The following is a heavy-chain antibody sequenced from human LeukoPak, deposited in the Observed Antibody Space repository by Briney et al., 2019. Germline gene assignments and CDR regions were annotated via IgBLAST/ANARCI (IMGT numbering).Heavy chain of an antibody. Sequence: PSETLSLTCTVSGGSISSYYWSWIRQPPGKGLEWIGYIYYSGSTNYNPSLKSRVTISVDTSKNQFSLKLSSVTAADTAVYYCARSNYYGSGSYYTLYYFDYWGQGTLVTVSS. CDR2: IYYSGST. V-gene: IGHV4-59*08. D-gene: IGHD3-10*01. CDR3: ARSNYYGSGSYYTLYYFDY. J-gene: IGHJ4*02. CDR1: GGSISSYY.